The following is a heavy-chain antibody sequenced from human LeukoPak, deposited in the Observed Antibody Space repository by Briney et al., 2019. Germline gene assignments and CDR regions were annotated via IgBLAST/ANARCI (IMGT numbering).Heavy chain of an antibody. J-gene: IGHJ4*02. CDR2: IFYSGST. D-gene: IGHD3-10*01. V-gene: IGHV4-39*07. CDR1: GGSISSSSYY. CDR3: ARKENVYYYFDY. Sequence: SETLSLTCTVSGGSISSSSYYWGWIRQPPGKGLEWIGNIFYSGSTYYNPSLRSRVTISVDTSKNQFSLKLTSVTAVDTAVYYCARKENVYYYFDYWGQGTLVTVSS.